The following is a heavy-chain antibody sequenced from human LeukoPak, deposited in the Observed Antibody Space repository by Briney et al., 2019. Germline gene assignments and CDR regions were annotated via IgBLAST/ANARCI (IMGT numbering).Heavy chain of an antibody. Sequence: SETLPLTCTVSGGSISYYYWSWIRQSPGKGLEWIGYIYYSGPTNYNPSLKSRVTISVDTSKNQLSLQLRSVTAADTAVYYCAREDPQTTVPEGMDVWGQGTTVTVSS. CDR2: IYYSGPT. J-gene: IGHJ6*02. CDR1: GGSISYYY. CDR3: AREDPQTTVPEGMDV. V-gene: IGHV4-59*01. D-gene: IGHD4-17*01.